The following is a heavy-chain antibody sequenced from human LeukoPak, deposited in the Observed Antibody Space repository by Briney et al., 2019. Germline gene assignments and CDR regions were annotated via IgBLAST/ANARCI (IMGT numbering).Heavy chain of an antibody. D-gene: IGHD2-15*01. J-gene: IGHJ4*02. CDR3: ARTKLYCSGGSCYSSLDY. Sequence: SETLSLTCTVSGGSISSYYWTWIRQPPGKGLEWIGSIYTYDSGSTNYSPSLKSRVTISVDTSKKQFSLKLTSVTAADTALYYCARTKLYCSGGSCYSSLDYWGQGTLVTVSS. V-gene: IGHV4-59*01. CDR1: GGSISSYY. CDR2: IYTYDSGST.